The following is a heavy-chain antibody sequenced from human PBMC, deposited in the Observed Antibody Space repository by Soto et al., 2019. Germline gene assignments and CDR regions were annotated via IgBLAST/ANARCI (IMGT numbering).Heavy chain of an antibody. Sequence: QVQLVQSGAEVKKPGASVKVSCKASGYTFTSYAMHWVRQAPGKRLEWMGWINAGNGNTKYSQKFQGRVTITRDTSASTAYMELSSLRSEDTAVYYCAGYPIAVAGTSFQHWGQGTLVTVSS. D-gene: IGHD6-19*01. V-gene: IGHV1-3*01. J-gene: IGHJ1*01. CDR3: AGYPIAVAGTSFQH. CDR1: GYTFTSYA. CDR2: INAGNGNT.